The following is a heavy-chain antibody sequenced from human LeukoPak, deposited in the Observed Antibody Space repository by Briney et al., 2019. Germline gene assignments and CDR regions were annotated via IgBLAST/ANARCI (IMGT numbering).Heavy chain of an antibody. CDR2: INPNSGGT. J-gene: IGHJ5*02. CDR1: GYTFTGYY. Sequence: ASVKVSCKASGYTFTGYYMHWVRQAPGQGLEWMGWINPNSGGTNYAQKFQGRVTMTRDTSISTAYMELSRLRSGDTAVYYCARGGTITMVQSWFDPWGQGTLVTVSS. V-gene: IGHV1-2*02. D-gene: IGHD3-10*01. CDR3: ARGGTITMVQSWFDP.